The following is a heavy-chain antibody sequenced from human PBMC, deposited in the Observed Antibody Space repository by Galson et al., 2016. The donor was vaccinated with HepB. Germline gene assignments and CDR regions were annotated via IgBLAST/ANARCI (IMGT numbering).Heavy chain of an antibody. CDR3: ARDRGVVDTGRGHYYYYGMDV. CDR1: GGTSNMYA. CDR2: IIPILGTA. J-gene: IGHJ6*02. Sequence: SVKVSCKASGGTSNMYAISWVRQAPGQGLEWMGGIIPILGTANYAQKFQGRVTIIADESTSAVYMELSSLRSEDTAVYYCARDRGVVDTGRGHYYYYGMDVWGQGTTVTVSS. D-gene: IGHD5-18*01. V-gene: IGHV1-69*13.